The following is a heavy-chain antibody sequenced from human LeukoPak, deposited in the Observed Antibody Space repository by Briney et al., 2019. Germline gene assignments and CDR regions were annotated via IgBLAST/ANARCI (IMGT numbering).Heavy chain of an antibody. CDR1: GFTFSNYW. D-gene: IGHD1-1*01. V-gene: IGHV3-74*01. CDR2: INSDGSST. Sequence: QPGGSLRLSCAASGFTFSNYWIHWVRQAPGKGLVCVSRINSDGSSTTYADSVKGRFTISRDNAKNTLYLQMNSLRVDDTAVYYCARANSGFDYWGQGTLVTVSS. CDR3: ARANSGFDY. J-gene: IGHJ4*02.